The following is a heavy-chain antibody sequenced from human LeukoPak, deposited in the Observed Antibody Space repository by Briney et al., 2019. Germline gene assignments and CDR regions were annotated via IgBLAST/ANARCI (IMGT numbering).Heavy chain of an antibody. Sequence: VGSLRRSCAASGFIFSDDARKWIRQAPGKGQEWVSLIRDSGETFYADSVKGRFTISRDNSKNTVYLQMNRLRVEDTAVYFCARDRAVTQVWVEFDSWGQGTLVTVSS. J-gene: IGHJ5*01. CDR3: ARDRAVTQVWVEFDS. V-gene: IGHV3-66*03. CDR2: IRDSGET. CDR1: GFIFSDDA. D-gene: IGHD3-16*01.